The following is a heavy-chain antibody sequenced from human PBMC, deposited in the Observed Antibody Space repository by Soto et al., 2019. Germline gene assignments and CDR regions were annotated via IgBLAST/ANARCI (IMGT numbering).Heavy chain of an antibody. D-gene: IGHD6-13*01. CDR1: GGSISSYY. V-gene: IGHV4-59*01. Sequence: SETLSLTCTVSGGSISSYYWSWIRQPPGKGLEWIGYIYYSGSTNYNPSLKSRVTISVDTSRNQFSLKLSSVTAADTAVYYCARMVSIAAAGTRWFDPWGQGTLVTVSS. CDR2: IYYSGST. J-gene: IGHJ5*02. CDR3: ARMVSIAAAGTRWFDP.